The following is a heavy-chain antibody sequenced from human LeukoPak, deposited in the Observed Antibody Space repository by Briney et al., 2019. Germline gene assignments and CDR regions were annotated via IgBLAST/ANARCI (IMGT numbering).Heavy chain of an antibody. Sequence: GGSLRLSCVASGFTFDDYAMHWVRQGPGKGLEWVSGISWNSNTIRYADSVKGRFTLSSDNAKNSLVLEMNSLKDEDTAFYYCARGRAVANYFDYWGQGILVTVSS. CDR3: ARGRAVANYFDY. D-gene: IGHD6-19*01. V-gene: IGHV3-9*01. CDR2: ISWNSNTI. CDR1: GFTFDDYA. J-gene: IGHJ4*02.